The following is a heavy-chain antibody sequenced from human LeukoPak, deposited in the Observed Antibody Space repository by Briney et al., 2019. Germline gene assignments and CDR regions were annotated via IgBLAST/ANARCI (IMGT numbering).Heavy chain of an antibody. J-gene: IGHJ4*02. CDR3: ARDKGEYDYVWGSYRSDPFDY. D-gene: IGHD3-16*02. CDR2: IKQDGSEK. V-gene: IGHV3-7*01. Sequence: PGGSLRLSCAASGFTFSSYAMSWVRQAPGKGLEWVANIKQDGSEKYYVDSVKGRFTISRDNAKNSLYLQMNSLRAEDTAVYYCARDKGEYDYVWGSYRSDPFDYWGQGTLVTVSS. CDR1: GFTFSSYA.